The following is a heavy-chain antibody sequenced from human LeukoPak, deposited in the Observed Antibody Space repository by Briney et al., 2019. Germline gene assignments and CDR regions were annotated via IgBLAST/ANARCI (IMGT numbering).Heavy chain of an antibody. D-gene: IGHD3-22*01. CDR1: GYTFTSYA. CDR3: ARWSSGYYDAFDI. V-gene: IGHV1-3*03. J-gene: IGHJ3*02. CDR2: INAGNGNT. Sequence: ASVKVSCKASGYTFTSYAMHWVRQAPGQRLEWMGWINAGNGNTKYSQEFQGRVTITRDTSASTAYMELSSLRSEDMAVYYCARWSSGYYDAFDIWGQGTMVTVSS.